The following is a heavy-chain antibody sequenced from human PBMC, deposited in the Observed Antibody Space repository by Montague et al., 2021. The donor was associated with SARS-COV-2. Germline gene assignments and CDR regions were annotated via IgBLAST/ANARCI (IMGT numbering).Heavy chain of an antibody. CDR3: ARDQTVPEGIWYGMDV. V-gene: IGHV4-34*01. Sequence: SETLSLTCAVYGGSFSPYYCAWIRQSPGKGLEWIWNIDHSGNTNYNPXXXLRVSISVDTSSSQFSLYLTSVTAADAAVYYCARDQTVPEGIWYGMDVWGPGTTVTVSS. CDR2: IDHSGNT. J-gene: IGHJ6*02. CDR1: GGSFSPYY. D-gene: IGHD2-15*01.